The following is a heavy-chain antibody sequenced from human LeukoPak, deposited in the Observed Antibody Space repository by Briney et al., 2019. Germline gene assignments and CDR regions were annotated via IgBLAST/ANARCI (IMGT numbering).Heavy chain of an antibody. CDR1: GFTFSSYA. J-gene: IGHJ4*02. V-gene: IGHV3-30-3*01. D-gene: IGHD4-23*01. CDR3: ARLYGGNGY. Sequence: PGRSLRLSCAASGFTFSSYAMHWVRQAPGKGLEWVAVISYDGSIKYYADSVKGRFTISRDNSKNTLYLQMNSLRAEDTAVYYCARLYGGNGYWGQGTLVTVSS. CDR2: ISYDGSIK.